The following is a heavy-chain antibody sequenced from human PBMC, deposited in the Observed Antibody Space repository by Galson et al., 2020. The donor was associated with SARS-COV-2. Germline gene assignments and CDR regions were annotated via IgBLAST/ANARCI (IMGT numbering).Heavy chain of an antibody. CDR2: INPNSGGT. CDR3: ARGGGGGTPVYYYGMDV. CDR1: GYPFTGYY. D-gene: IGHD4-17*01. V-gene: IGHV1-2*02. Sequence: ASVKVSCKDSGYPFTGYYMHWVRQAPGQGLEWMGWINPNSGGTNYAQKFQGRVTMTRDTSISTAYMELSRLRSDDTAVYYCARGGGGGTPVYYYGMDVWGRGTTVTVSS. J-gene: IGHJ6*02.